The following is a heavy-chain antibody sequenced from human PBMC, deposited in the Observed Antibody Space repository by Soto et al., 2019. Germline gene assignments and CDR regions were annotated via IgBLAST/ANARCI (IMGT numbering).Heavy chain of an antibody. CDR3: ATERSAQYFDY. V-gene: IGHV1-69*06. CDR2: IMPTFGSA. Sequence: SVKVSCKASGGSFSSHGIAWVRQVPGQGLEWVGGIMPTFGSATYAPKFRGRVTITADKSTSTAYMELRSPRSEDTAVYYCATERSAQYFDYWGQGTLVTVSS. D-gene: IGHD1-1*01. J-gene: IGHJ4*02. CDR1: GGSFSSHG.